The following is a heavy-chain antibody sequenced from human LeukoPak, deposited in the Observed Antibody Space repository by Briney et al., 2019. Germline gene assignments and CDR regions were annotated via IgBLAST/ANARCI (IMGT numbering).Heavy chain of an antibody. CDR3: ARHTGTNWKVDY. CDR2: IYSGGST. V-gene: IGHV3-66*02. J-gene: IGHJ4*02. Sequence: GESLRLSCAASGFTVSSNYMSWVRQAPGKGLEWVSVIYSGGSTYYADSVKGRFTISRDNSKNTLYLQMNSLRAEDTAVYYCARHTGTNWKVDYWGQGTLVTVSS. CDR1: GFTVSSNY. D-gene: IGHD1-1*01.